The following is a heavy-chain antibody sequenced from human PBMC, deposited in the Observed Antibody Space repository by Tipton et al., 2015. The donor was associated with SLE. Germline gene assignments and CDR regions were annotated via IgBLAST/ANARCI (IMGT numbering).Heavy chain of an antibody. CDR2: IYHSGST. V-gene: IGHV4-38-2*02. Sequence: GLVKPSETLSLTCTVSGGSISSYYWSWIRQPPGRGLEWIGSIYHSGSTYNNPSLKSRVTISLDTSKNQFSLKLRSVTAADTAVYYCARELGGVAGTSNNWFDPWGQGTLVTVSS. D-gene: IGHD6-19*01. CDR1: GGSISSYY. CDR3: ARELGGVAGTSNNWFDP. J-gene: IGHJ5*02.